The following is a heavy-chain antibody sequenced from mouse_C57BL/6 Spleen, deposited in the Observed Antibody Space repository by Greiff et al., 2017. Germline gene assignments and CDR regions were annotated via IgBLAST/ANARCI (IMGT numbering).Heavy chain of an antibody. D-gene: IGHD3-3*01. J-gene: IGHJ2*01. CDR3: ARRRGTDY. CDR1: GYTFTSYW. Sequence: QVQLQQSGAELVKPGASVKLSCKASGYTFTSYWMQWVKQRPGQGLEWIGEIDPSDSYTNSNQKFKGKATLTVDTSSSTAYMQLSSLTSEDSAVYYCARRRGTDYWGQGTTLTVSS. CDR2: IDPSDSYT. V-gene: IGHV1-50*01.